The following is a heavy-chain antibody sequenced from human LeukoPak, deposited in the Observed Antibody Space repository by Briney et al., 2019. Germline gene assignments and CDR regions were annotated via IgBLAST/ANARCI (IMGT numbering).Heavy chain of an antibody. Sequence: PSETLSLACAVSGGSISSSNWWSWVRQPPGKGLEWIGEIYHSGSTNYNPSLKSRVTISVDKSKNQFSLQLTSVTPEDTAVYYCARYTSNWYLDYWGQGTLVTVSS. CDR1: GGSISSSNW. CDR2: IYHSGST. D-gene: IGHD6-13*01. J-gene: IGHJ4*02. CDR3: ARYTSNWYLDY. V-gene: IGHV4-4*02.